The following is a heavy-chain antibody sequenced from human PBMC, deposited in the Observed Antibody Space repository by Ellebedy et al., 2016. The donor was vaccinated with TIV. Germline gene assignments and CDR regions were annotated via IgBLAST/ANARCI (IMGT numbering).Heavy chain of an antibody. CDR2: KRFDGRLE. J-gene: IGHJ4*02. Sequence: PGGSLRLSCVASGFSFSTHGMHWVRQAPGKVLEWVAFKRFDGRLEYNGDSVKGRFIISRDLSKNTLYLQMTRLRSEDTGIYYSTRETNPPPGALAGTGFDCWGQGTLVIVSS. V-gene: IGHV3-30*02. D-gene: IGHD1-1*01. CDR1: GFSFSTHG. CDR3: TRETNPPPGALAGTGFDC.